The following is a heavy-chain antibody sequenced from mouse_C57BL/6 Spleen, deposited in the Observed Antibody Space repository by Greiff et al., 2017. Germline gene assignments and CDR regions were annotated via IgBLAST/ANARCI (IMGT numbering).Heavy chain of an antibody. Sequence: EVKLMESGGGLVKPGGSLKLSCAASGFTFSDYGMHWVRQAPEKGLEWVAYISSGSSTIYYADTVKGRFTISRDNAKNTLFLQMTRLRSEDTAMYYCASDYDVPFDYWGQGTTLTVAS. CDR1: GFTFSDYG. V-gene: IGHV5-17*01. D-gene: IGHD2-4*01. J-gene: IGHJ2*01. CDR2: ISSGSSTI. CDR3: ASDYDVPFDY.